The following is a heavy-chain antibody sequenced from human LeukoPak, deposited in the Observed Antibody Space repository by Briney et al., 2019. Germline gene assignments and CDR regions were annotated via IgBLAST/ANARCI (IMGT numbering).Heavy chain of an antibody. CDR1: GFSFSNYW. V-gene: IGHV3-7*04. Sequence: QPGGSLRLSCAASGFSFSNYWMAWVRQAPGKGLEWVGNIKEDGSERNYVDSVKGRFTISRDNAKNTLYLQTNSLRAEDTAVYYCARVRAGNYYNHNDYWGQGTLVTVSS. CDR3: ARVRAGNYYNHNDY. CDR2: IKEDGSER. D-gene: IGHD3-10*01. J-gene: IGHJ4*01.